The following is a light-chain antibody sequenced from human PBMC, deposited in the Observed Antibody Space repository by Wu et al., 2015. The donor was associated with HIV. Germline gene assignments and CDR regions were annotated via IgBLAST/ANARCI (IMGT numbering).Light chain of an antibody. V-gene: IGKV3-11*01. CDR3: QQRSAWPLT. CDR2: HGS. Sequence: PRERRTLSCRPVRVLQLLSLVPAETWPRLPRLLIYHGSNRATGIPARFSGSGSGTDFTLTISSLEAEDFALYYCQQRSAWPLTFGGGTRVEI. J-gene: IGKJ4*01. CDR1: RVLQL.